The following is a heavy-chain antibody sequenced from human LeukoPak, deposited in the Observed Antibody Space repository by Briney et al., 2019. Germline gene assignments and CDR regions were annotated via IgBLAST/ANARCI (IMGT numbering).Heavy chain of an antibody. CDR2: INRYGSEK. Sequence: GGSLRLSCAASGFTFSSYGMSWVRQAPGKGLEWVANINRYGSEKYYVDSVKGRFTISRDNPKSSLYLQMNSLRAEDTAVYYCGSDGGRNSVSYWGQGTLVTVSS. CDR3: GSDGGRNSVSY. V-gene: IGHV3-7*05. CDR1: GFTFSSYG. D-gene: IGHD2-15*01. J-gene: IGHJ4*02.